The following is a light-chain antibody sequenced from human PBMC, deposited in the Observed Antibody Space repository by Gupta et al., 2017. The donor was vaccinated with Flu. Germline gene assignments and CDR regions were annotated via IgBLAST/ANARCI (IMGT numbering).Light chain of an antibody. CDR1: SSDVGRYNR. V-gene: IGLV2-18*02. J-gene: IGLJ1*01. CDR3: TSYTSSSTYV. Sequence: QSALTQPPSVSGPPGQSVTISCTGTSSDVGRYNRVSWYQQSPGTVPKLMIYEITNRPSGVPDRFSGSKSGNTASLTISGRQAEDEADYYCTSYTSSSTYVFGTGTKFTVL. CDR2: EIT.